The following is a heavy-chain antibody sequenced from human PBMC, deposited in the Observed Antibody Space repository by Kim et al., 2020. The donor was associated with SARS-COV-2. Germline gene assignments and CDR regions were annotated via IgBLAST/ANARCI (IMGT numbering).Heavy chain of an antibody. J-gene: IGHJ4*02. CDR1: GFTFSTYW. Sequence: GGSLRLSCAASGFTFSTYWMTWVRQAPGKGLEWVANINQDGTEKYYMDSVKGRFTISRDNAKNSLFLDVNSLRVEDTAVYYCARTHYGDYVWGQGTLVTVSS. CDR2: INQDGTEK. D-gene: IGHD4-17*01. V-gene: IGHV3-7*01. CDR3: ARTHYGDYV.